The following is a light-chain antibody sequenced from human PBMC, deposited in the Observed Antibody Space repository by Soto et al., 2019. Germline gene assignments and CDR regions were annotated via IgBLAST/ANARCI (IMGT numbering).Light chain of an antibody. CDR2: AAS. Sequence: DIQMTPSPSSLSASVGDRVTITCRASQSISNYLNWFQQKPGNPPKLLIYAASILQSGVPSRFSGRGSGTDFTLTISSLQPEDFATYYCQQTYSSPETFGQGTKVEI. V-gene: IGKV1-39*01. CDR1: QSISNY. CDR3: QQTYSSPET. J-gene: IGKJ1*01.